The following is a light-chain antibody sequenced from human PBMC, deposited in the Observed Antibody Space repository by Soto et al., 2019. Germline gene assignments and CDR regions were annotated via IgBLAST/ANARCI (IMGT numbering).Light chain of an antibody. CDR3: GTWDSSLSAYV. CDR1: SSNIGNNY. V-gene: IGLV1-51*01. J-gene: IGLJ1*01. Sequence: PPSVSAAPGQKVTISCSGSSSNIGNNYVSWYQQLPGTAPKLLIYDNNKRPSGIPDRFSGSKSGTSATLGITGLQTGDEADYYCGTWDSSLSAYVFGTGTKGTVL. CDR2: DNN.